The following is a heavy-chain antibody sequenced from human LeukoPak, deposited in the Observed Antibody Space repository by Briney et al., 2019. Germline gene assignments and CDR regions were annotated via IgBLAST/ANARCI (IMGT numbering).Heavy chain of an antibody. V-gene: IGHV4-34*01. D-gene: IGHD6-6*01. CDR1: GGSFSGYY. Sequence: PSETLSLTCAVYGGSFSGYYWSWIRQPPGKGLEWIGEINHSGSTNYNPSLKSRVTISVDTSKNQFSLKLSSVTAADTAVYYCARMDLSSSFWFDPWGQGTLVTVSS. J-gene: IGHJ5*02. CDR3: ARMDLSSSFWFDP. CDR2: INHSGST.